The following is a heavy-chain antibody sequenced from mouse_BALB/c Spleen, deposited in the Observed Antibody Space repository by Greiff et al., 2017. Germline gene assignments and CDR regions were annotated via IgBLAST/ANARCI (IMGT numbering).Heavy chain of an antibody. Sequence: QVQLQQSGPELVRPGVSVKISCKGSGYTFTDYAMHWVKQSHAKSLEWIGVISNYSGNTNYNQKFKGKATMTVDKSSSTAYMELARLTSEDSAIYYCARGEYYGPYYYAMDYWGQGTSVTVSS. D-gene: IGHD1-2*01. CDR2: ISNYSGNT. V-gene: IGHV1-67*01. CDR1: GYTFTDYA. CDR3: ARGEYYGPYYYAMDY. J-gene: IGHJ4*01.